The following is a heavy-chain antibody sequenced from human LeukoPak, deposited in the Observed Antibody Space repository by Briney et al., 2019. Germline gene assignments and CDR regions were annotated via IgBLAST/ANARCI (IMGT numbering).Heavy chain of an antibody. V-gene: IGHV3-30-3*01. Sequence: GGSLRLSCAASGFTFSSYAMHWVRQAPGKGLEWVAVISYDGSNKYYADSVKGRFTISRDNSKNTLYLQMNSLRAEDTAVYYCVAASGKAPWGQGTMVTVSS. D-gene: IGHD6-25*01. CDR2: ISYDGSNK. CDR3: VAASGKAP. CDR1: GFTFSSYA. J-gene: IGHJ3*01.